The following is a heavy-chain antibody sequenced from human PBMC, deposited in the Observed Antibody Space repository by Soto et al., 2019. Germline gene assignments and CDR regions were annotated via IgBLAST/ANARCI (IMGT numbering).Heavy chain of an antibody. CDR3: ASARFVTVPPTRLYYYYGMDV. V-gene: IGHV3-30-3*01. CDR1: GFTFSSYA. J-gene: IGHJ6*02. CDR2: ISYDGSNK. Sequence: GGSLRLSCAASGFTFSSYAMHWVRQAPGKGLEWVAVISYDGSNKYYADSVKVRFTISRDNSKNTLYLQMNSLRAEDTAVYYCASARFVTVPPTRLYYYYGMDVWGQGTTVTVSS. D-gene: IGHD6-6*01.